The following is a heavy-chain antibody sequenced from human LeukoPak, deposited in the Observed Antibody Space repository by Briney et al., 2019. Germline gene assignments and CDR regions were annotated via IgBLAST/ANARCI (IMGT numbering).Heavy chain of an antibody. V-gene: IGHV3-53*01. D-gene: IGHD4-17*01. CDR2: IYSDNT. J-gene: IGHJ4*02. CDR1: GFTVSSNS. CDR3: ARDSYGDANFDT. Sequence: PGGSLRLSCTVSGFTVSSNSMSWVRQAPGKGLEWVSFIYSDNTHYSDSVKGRFTISRDNSKNAVFLQMNNLRAEDTAVYYCARDSYGDANFDTWGQGTLVTVSS.